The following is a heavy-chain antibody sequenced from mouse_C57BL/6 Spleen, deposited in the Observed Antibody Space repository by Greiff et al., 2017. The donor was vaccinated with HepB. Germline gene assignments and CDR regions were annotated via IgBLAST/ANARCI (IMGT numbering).Heavy chain of an antibody. V-gene: IGHV3-6*01. D-gene: IGHD1-1*01. Sequence: EVKLQESGPGLVKPSQSLSLTCSVTGYSITSGYYWNWIRQFPGNKLEWMGYISYDGSNNYNPSLKNRISITRDTSKNQFFLKLNSVTTEDTATYYCARHYGSSSWFAYWGQGTLVTVSA. J-gene: IGHJ3*01. CDR1: GYSITSGYY. CDR2: ISYDGSN. CDR3: ARHYGSSSWFAY.